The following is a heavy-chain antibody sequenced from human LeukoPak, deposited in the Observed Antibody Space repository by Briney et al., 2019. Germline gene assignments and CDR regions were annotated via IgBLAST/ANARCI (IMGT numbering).Heavy chain of an antibody. CDR3: ARPPVSPKGYYMDV. CDR2: IYSSGST. CDR1: GGSISSSSYY. J-gene: IGHJ6*03. D-gene: IGHD3-16*01. V-gene: IGHV4-39*01. Sequence: SETLSLTCTVSGGSISSSSYYWGWIRQPPGKGLEWIGSIYSSGSTYYNPSLKSRVTISVDTSKNQFSLKLSSVTAADTAVYYCARPPVSPKGYYMDVWGKGTMVTVSS.